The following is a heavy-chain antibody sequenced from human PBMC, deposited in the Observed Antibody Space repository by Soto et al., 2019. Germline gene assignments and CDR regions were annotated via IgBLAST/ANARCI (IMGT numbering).Heavy chain of an antibody. V-gene: IGHV3-21*01. D-gene: IGHD3-3*01. CDR2: ISSSSSYI. CDR3: ASGYDFWSGYYSSFDY. Sequence: EVKLVESGGGLVKPGGSLRLSCAASGFTFSSYSMNWVRQAPGKGLECVSSISSSSSYIYYADSVKGRFTISRDNAKNSLYLQMNSLRAEDTAVYYCASGYDFWSGYYSSFDYWGQGTLVTVSS. CDR1: GFTFSSYS. J-gene: IGHJ4*02.